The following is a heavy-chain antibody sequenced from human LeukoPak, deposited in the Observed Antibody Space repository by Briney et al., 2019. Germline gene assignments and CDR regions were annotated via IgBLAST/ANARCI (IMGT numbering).Heavy chain of an antibody. D-gene: IGHD3-3*01. CDR1: GFTFSSCW. J-gene: IGHJ3*02. Sequence: PGGSLRLSCAASGFTFSSCWMHWVRQAPGKGLVWVSRINSDGSATNYADSVKGRFSISRDNAKKTLYLQMNSLRAEDTAVYYCASVVGGYYPPVEGFDIWGQGTMVTVSS. CDR3: ASVVGGYYPPVEGFDI. CDR2: INSDGSAT. V-gene: IGHV3-74*01.